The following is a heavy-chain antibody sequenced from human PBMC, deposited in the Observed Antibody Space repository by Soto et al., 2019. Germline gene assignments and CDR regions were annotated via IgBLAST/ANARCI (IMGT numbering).Heavy chain of an antibody. CDR2: INHSGST. CDR1: GGSFSGYY. J-gene: IGHJ4*02. V-gene: IGHV4-34*01. D-gene: IGHD1-7*01. CDR3: ARGQPELDTSAFDY. Sequence: QVQLQQWGAGLLKPSETLSLTCAVYGGSFSGYYWSWIRQPPGKGLEWIGEINHSGSTNYNPSLKSRVTISVDTSKNQFSLKRSSVTAADTAVYYCARGQPELDTSAFDYWGQGTLVTVSS.